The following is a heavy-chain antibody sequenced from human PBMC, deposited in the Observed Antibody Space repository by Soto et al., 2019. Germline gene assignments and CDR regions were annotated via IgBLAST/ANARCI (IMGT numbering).Heavy chain of an antibody. J-gene: IGHJ4*02. CDR1: GHTLSELS. V-gene: IGHV1-24*01. CDR2: FDPEDGET. D-gene: IGHD6-19*01. CDR3: ATTDQCINGWYN. Sequence: ASVKVSCKVSGHTLSELSMPWVRPAPGEGREWMGGFDPEDGETIYAQNFQGRLTMTADPSTETAYMEWTSLKPEDTAFYYCATTDQCINGWYNWGQGALVPASS.